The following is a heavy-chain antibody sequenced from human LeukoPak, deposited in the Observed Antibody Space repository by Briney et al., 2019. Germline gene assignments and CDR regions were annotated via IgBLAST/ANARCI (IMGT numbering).Heavy chain of an antibody. CDR2: IYYSGGT. V-gene: IGHV4-59*01. D-gene: IGHD5/OR15-5a*01. CDR3: ARPSRSVSTADAFDI. J-gene: IGHJ3*02. Sequence: SETLSLTCTVSGGSISSYFWSWIRQPPGKGLEWIGYIYYSGGTNYNPSLKSRVTISVDTSKNQFSLKLSSVTAADTAVYYCARPSRSVSTADAFDIWGQGTMVTVSS. CDR1: GGSISSYF.